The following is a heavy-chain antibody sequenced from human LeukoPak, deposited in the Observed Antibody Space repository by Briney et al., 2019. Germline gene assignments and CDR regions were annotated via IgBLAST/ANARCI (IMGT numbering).Heavy chain of an antibody. V-gene: IGHV1-2*02. J-gene: IGHJ4*02. D-gene: IGHD4-17*01. CDR2: INPNIGGT. Sequence: ASVKVSCKASGYTFTGYYMHWVRQATGQGLEWMGLINPNIGGTNYAQKFQGRVTMTRDTSISTAYMELSRLRSDDTAVYYCARVHSTVTTLGYWGQGTLVTVSS. CDR1: GYTFTGYY. CDR3: ARVHSTVTTLGY.